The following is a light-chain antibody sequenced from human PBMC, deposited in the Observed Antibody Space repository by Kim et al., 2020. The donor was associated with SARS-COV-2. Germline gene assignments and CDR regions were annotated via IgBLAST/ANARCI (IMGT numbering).Light chain of an antibody. Sequence: SPGERATLPCTASQIVRANYVAWYQRRSGQAPRLLIYHASIRATGIPDRFSGSVSGADFTLTISRLEPEDFAVYYCQHYDSLPITFGQGTRLEIK. CDR3: QHYDSLPIT. V-gene: IGKV3-20*01. J-gene: IGKJ5*01. CDR1: QIVRANY. CDR2: HAS.